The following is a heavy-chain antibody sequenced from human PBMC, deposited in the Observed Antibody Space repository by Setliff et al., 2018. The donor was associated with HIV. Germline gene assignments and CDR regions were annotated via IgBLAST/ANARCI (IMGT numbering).Heavy chain of an antibody. CDR2: ISVYNGNT. D-gene: IGHD3-22*01. V-gene: IGHV1-18*01. CDR1: SYTFTSYTFTSYG. CDR3: ARDATYYYDSSGYENAFDI. Sequence: ASVKVSCKASSYTFTSYTFTSYGISWVRQAPGQGLEWMGWISVYNGNTNYAQKLQGRVTMPTDTSTSTAYMELRSLRSDDTAVYYCARDATYYYDSSGYENAFDIWGQGTMVTVSS. J-gene: IGHJ3*02.